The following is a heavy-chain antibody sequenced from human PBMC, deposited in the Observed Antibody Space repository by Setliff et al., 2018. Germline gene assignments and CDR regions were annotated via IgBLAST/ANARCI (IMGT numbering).Heavy chain of an antibody. V-gene: IGHV4-39*07. Sequence: SETLSLTCTVSGGFISSSSYYWGWIRQPPGKGLEWIGSIYYSGSTYYNPSLKSRVTISVDTSKNQFSLKLSSVTAADTAVYYCARGRVEMATITPFDYWGQGTLVTVSS. CDR3: ARGRVEMATITPFDY. D-gene: IGHD5-12*01. J-gene: IGHJ4*02. CDR2: IYYSGST. CDR1: GGFISSSSYY.